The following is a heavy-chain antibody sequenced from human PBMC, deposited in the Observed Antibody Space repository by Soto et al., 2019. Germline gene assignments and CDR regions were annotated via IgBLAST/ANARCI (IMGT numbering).Heavy chain of an antibody. Sequence: AGGSLRLSCAASGFTFSSYWMHWVRQAPGKGLVWVSRINSDGSSTSYADSVKGRFTISRDNAKNTLYLQMNSLRAEDTAVYYCAKDPFLLPIAVAEGVDYWGQGTLVTVSS. CDR3: AKDPFLLPIAVAEGVDY. CDR1: GFTFSSYW. V-gene: IGHV3-74*01. J-gene: IGHJ4*02. CDR2: INSDGSST. D-gene: IGHD6-19*01.